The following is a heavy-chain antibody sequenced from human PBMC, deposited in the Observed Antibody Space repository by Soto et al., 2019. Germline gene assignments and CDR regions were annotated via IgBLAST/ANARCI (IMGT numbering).Heavy chain of an antibody. CDR2: ISSSGSTI. D-gene: IGHD3-9*01. V-gene: IGHV3-11*01. J-gene: IGHJ3*02. CDR1: GFTFSDCY. Sequence: VGSLRLSCAASGFTFSDCYMSWIRQAPGKGLEWVSYISSSGSTIYYADSVKGRFTISRDNAKNSLYLQMNSLRAEDTAVYYCARRHYDILTGYYKGDAFDIWGQGTMVTVSS. CDR3: ARRHYDILTGYYKGDAFDI.